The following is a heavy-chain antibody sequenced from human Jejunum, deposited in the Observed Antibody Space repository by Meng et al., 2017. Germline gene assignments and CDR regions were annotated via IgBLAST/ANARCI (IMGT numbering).Heavy chain of an antibody. Sequence: QVLLRGLGPGFVKPAQTLSLTCTVSGGSMNSAGHYWSWIRQDPGKGLEWIGYIHYSGGTYYNPSLKSRVTISVDTSKNQFSLKLNSVSAADTAVYYCARATAGNSEYFQNWGQGTLVTVSS. V-gene: IGHV4-31*03. J-gene: IGHJ1*01. CDR3: ARATAGNSEYFQN. CDR2: IHYSGGT. D-gene: IGHD4-23*01. CDR1: GGSMNSAGHY.